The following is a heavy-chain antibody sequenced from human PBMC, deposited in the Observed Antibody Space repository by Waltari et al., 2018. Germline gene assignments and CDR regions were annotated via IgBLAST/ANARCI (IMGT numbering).Heavy chain of an antibody. V-gene: IGHV4-39*07. CDR3: AREVVAAEDY. J-gene: IGHJ4*02. Sequence: QLQLQESGPGLVKPSETLSLTCTVSGGSISSSSYYWGWVRQPPGKGLEWIGSIYYSGSTYYNPSLKSRVTISVDTSKNQFSLKLSSVTAADTAVYYCAREVVAAEDYWGQGTLVTVSS. CDR2: IYYSGST. CDR1: GGSISSSSYY. D-gene: IGHD6-13*01.